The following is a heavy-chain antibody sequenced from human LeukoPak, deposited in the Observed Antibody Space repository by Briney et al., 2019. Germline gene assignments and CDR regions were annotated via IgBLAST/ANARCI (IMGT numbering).Heavy chain of an antibody. CDR1: GFTFSSYA. CDR3: AKDRTYYYDSSGRHFDY. CDR2: ISGSGGST. D-gene: IGHD3-22*01. J-gene: IGHJ4*02. V-gene: IGHV3-23*01. Sequence: PGGSLRLSCAASGFTFSSYAMSWVRQAPGKGLEWVSAISGSGGSTYYADSVKGRFTISRDNSKNTLYLQMNSLRAEDTAVYYCAKDRTYYYDSSGRHFDYWGQGTLVAVSS.